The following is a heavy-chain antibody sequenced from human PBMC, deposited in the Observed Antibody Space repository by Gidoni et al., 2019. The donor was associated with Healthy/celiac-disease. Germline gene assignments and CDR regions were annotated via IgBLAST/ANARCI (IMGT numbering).Heavy chain of an antibody. Sequence: QLQLQESGPGLVKPSETLSLTCTVSGGSISSSSYYWGWFRQPPGKGLEWIGSIYYSGSTYYNPSLKSRVTIAVDTSKNQFAQKLSSATAADTAVYYCASFLKYEDSSGYYSAPLGYWGQGTLGTVSS. CDR1: GGSISSSSYY. J-gene: IGHJ4*02. CDR2: IYYSGST. V-gene: IGHV4-39*01. CDR3: ASFLKYEDSSGYYSAPLGY. D-gene: IGHD3-22*01.